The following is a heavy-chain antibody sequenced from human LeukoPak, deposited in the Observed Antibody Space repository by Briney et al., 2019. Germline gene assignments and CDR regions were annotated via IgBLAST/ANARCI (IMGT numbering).Heavy chain of an antibody. D-gene: IGHD6-13*01. CDR1: GFTFSSYG. J-gene: IGHJ4*02. CDR2: IWYDGGNQ. CDR3: ARDQGSSSWYNFDY. Sequence: GGSLRLSCAASGFTFSSYGMHWVRQAPGKGLEWVALIWYDGGNQHYADSVRGRFTISRDNSKSTLYLQMNSLRAEDTAVYYCARDQGSSSWYNFDYWGQGTLVTVSS. V-gene: IGHV3-33*01.